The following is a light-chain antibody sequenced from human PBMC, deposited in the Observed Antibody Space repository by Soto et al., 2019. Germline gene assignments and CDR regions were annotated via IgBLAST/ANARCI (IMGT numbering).Light chain of an antibody. V-gene: IGKV3-20*01. CDR2: GAS. Sequence: EIVLTQSPGTLSLSPGERATLSCRASQSVSSSFLAWYQQRPGQAPRLLIYGASTRATGIPDRFSGSGSGTDFTLSISRLEPEDFAVYQCQHYGSSPPMYTFGQGTKLEIK. J-gene: IGKJ2*01. CDR1: QSVSSSF. CDR3: QHYGSSPPMYT.